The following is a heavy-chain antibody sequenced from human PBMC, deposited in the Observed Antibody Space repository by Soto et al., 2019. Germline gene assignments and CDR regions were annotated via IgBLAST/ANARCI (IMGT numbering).Heavy chain of an antibody. V-gene: IGHV1-69*18. CDR2: LAPISGSP. D-gene: IGHD1-26*01. Sequence: VQMVQSGAEGKEPGSSVKVSCTNSGDTFSHYVMSWVRQAPGQGLEWMGSLAPISGSPNYAERFEGRVTISAAAGTSTMYMELRSLKYDDTAVYYCARIGVGSRRWGQGTMVTVSS. CDR3: ARIGVGSRR. CDR1: GDTFSHYV. J-gene: IGHJ3*01.